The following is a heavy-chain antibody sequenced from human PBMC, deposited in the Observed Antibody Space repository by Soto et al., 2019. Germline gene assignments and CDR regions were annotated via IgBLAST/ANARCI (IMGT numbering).Heavy chain of an antibody. CDR2: ISGSGGST. D-gene: IGHD3-3*01. CDR3: AKDRSGVVSHLFDS. CDR1: GFTFRKYA. V-gene: IGHV3-23*01. J-gene: IGHJ5*01. Sequence: GGSLRLSCAASGFTFRKYAMGWVRQPPGKGLEWVSGISGSGGSTYYADSVKGRFSISRDNSKNTLYLQMDSLRAEDTAIYYFAKDRSGVVSHLFDSWGQGTLVTVS.